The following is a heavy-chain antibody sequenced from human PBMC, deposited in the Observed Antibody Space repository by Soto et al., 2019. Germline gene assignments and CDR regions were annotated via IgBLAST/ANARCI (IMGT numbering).Heavy chain of an antibody. J-gene: IGHJ6*02. CDR2: INHSGST. D-gene: IGHD3-3*01. V-gene: IGHV4-34*01. Sequence: PSESLSVTCPVYGGSFSGYYWSWIRQPPGKGLEWIGEINHSGSTNYNPSLKSRVTISVDTSKNQFSLKLSSVTAADTAVYYCARARFLEWLLSRYYYYYGMDVWGQGTTVTVSS. CDR3: ARARFLEWLLSRYYYYYGMDV. CDR1: GGSFSGYY.